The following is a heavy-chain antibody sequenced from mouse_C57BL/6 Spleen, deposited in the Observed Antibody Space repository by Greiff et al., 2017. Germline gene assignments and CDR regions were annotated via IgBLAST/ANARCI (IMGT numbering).Heavy chain of an antibody. J-gene: IGHJ2*01. V-gene: IGHV1-69*01. D-gene: IGHD1-1*01. CDR2: IDPSDSYT. CDR3: ARGGPYYGYLDY. CDR1: GYTFTSYW. Sequence: QVQLQQPGAELVMPGASVKLSCKASGYTFTSYWMHWVKQRPGQGLEWIGEIDPSDSYTNYNQKFKGKSTLTVDKSSSTAYMQLSSLTSEDSAVYYCARGGPYYGYLDYWGQGTTLTVSS.